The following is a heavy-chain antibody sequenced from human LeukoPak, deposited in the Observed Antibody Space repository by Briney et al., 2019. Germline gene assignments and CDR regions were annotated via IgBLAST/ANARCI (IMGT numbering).Heavy chain of an antibody. CDR1: GFSSSNFT. CDR3: ARDFRFLEDY. J-gene: IGHJ4*02. Sequence: GGSLRLSCAASGFSSSNFTMNWVRQAPGKGLEWVSSISSSSTYIYYADSVKGRFTISRDNAKNSLYLQMNSLRAEDTAVYYCARDFRFLEDYWGQGTLVTVSS. D-gene: IGHD3-3*01. CDR2: ISSSSTYI. V-gene: IGHV3-21*06.